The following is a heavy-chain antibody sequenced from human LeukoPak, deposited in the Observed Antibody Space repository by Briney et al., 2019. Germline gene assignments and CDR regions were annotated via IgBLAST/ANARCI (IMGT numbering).Heavy chain of an antibody. CDR1: GFTFSSYA. CDR3: ARVKSDYGAGAFDI. D-gene: IGHD4-17*01. V-gene: IGHV3-30*04. J-gene: IGHJ3*02. Sequence: PGGSLRLSCAASGFTFSSYAMHWVRQAPGKGLEWVAVISYDGSNKYYADSVKGRFTISRDNSKNTLYLQMNSLRAEDTAVYYCARVKSDYGAGAFDIWGQGTMVTVSS. CDR2: ISYDGSNK.